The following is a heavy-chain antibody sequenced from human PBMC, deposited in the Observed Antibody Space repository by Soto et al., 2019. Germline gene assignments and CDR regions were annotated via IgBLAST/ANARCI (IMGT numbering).Heavy chain of an antibody. V-gene: IGHV1-18*01. CDR2: ISAYNGNT. D-gene: IGHD6-19*01. Sequence: QVQLVQSGAEVKKPGASVKVSCKASGYTFTSYGISWVRQAPGQGLEWMGWISAYNGNTNYAQKLQGRVTMTTDTATSTAYMELRSLRSDDTAVYYCAREEGGRVAVAGSWFDPWGQGTLVTVSS. J-gene: IGHJ5*02. CDR1: GYTFTSYG. CDR3: AREEGGRVAVAGSWFDP.